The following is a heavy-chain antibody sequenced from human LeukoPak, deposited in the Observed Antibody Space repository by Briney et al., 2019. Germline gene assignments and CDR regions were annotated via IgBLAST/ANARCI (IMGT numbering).Heavy chain of an antibody. CDR3: ARDSSSWNGWFDP. J-gene: IGHJ5*02. V-gene: IGHV4-4*09. D-gene: IGHD6-13*01. CDR2: IYSSGST. CDR1: GGSIRRYF. Sequence: SETLSLTCTVSGGSIRRYFWSWIRQPPGKGLEWIGYIYSSGSTNYNPSLKSRVTISVDTSKNQFSLKLSSVTAADSAVYYCARDSSSWNGWFDPWGQGTLVTVSS.